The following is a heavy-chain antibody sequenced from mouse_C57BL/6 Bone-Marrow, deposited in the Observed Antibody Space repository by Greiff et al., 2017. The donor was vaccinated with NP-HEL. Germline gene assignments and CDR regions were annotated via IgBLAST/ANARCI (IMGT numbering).Heavy chain of an antibody. CDR2: INPGSGGT. Sequence: QVQLQQSGAELVRPGTSVNVSCKASGYAFTNYLIEWVKQRPGQGLEWIGVINPGSGGTNYNEKFKGKATLTADKSSSTAYMQLSSLTSEDSAVYFCARDLLHWGQGTSVTVSS. CDR3: ARDLLH. CDR1: GYAFTNYL. V-gene: IGHV1-54*01. J-gene: IGHJ4*01. D-gene: IGHD2-1*01.